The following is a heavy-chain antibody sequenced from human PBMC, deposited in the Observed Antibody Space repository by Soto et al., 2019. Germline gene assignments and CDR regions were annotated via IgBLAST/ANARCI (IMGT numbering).Heavy chain of an antibody. J-gene: IGHJ4*02. V-gene: IGHV3-23*01. D-gene: IGHD6-19*01. Sequence: GGSLRLSCAASGFTFSSYAMSWVRQAPGKGLEWVSAISGSGGSTYYADSVKGRFTISRDNSKNTLYLQMNSLRAEDTAVYYCARAKYSSGWPGFDYWGQGTLVTVSS. CDR2: ISGSGGST. CDR1: GFTFSSYA. CDR3: ARAKYSSGWPGFDY.